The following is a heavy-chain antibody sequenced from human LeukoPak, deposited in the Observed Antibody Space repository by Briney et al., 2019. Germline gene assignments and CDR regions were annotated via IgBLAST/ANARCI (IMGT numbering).Heavy chain of an antibody. J-gene: IGHJ4*02. D-gene: IGHD2-21*02. V-gene: IGHV3-21*01. CDR1: GFTFSSYA. CDR2: LSDSGTT. CDR3: ARVKSGGDCEDY. Sequence: GRSLRLSCAASGFTFSSYAMHWVRQAPGKGLEWVSGLSDSGTTFYADSVKGRFTISRDNAKNSLYLQMNSLRAEDTAVYYCARVKSGGDCEDYWGQGTLVTVSS.